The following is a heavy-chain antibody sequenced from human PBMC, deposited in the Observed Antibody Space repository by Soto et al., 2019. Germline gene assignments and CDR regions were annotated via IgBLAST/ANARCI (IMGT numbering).Heavy chain of an antibody. J-gene: IGHJ4*02. D-gene: IGHD6-13*01. CDR1: GGTFSSYT. CDR3: ARDPVAPLYSSSWYYFYY. Sequence: SVKVSCKASGGTFSSYTISWVRQASGQGLEWMGRIIPILGIANYAQKFQGRVTITADKSTSTAYMELSSLRSEDTAVYYCARDPVAPLYSSSWYYFYYWGQGTLVT. V-gene: IGHV1-69*04. CDR2: IIPILGIA.